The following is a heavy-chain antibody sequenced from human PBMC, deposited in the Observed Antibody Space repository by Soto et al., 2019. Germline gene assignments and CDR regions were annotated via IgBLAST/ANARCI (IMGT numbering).Heavy chain of an antibody. CDR2: ISAYNGHT. CDR3: ARDNGFGESDV. V-gene: IGHV1-18*01. Sequence: QVQLVQSGAEVKKPGASVKVSCKASGYSFTSHGITWVRQAPGQGLEWMGWISAYNGHTNHAQKPQGRVSMTTDTSTSTAYMELRSLRSDDTAVYYCARDNGFGESDVWGQGTTVTVSS. J-gene: IGHJ6*02. CDR1: GYSFTSHG. D-gene: IGHD3-10*01.